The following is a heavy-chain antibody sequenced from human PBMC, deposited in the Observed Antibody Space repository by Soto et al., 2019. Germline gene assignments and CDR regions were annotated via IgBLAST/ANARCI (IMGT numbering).Heavy chain of an antibody. Sequence: SVKVSCKASGRTFSSYAISWVRQAPGQGLEWMGGLIPIFGTANYPQKFQGRVTITADESTSTAYMELSSLRSEDTAVYYCAGPIVVVVAATQDYYGMDVWGQGTTVTVSS. CDR3: AGPIVVVVAATQDYYGMDV. J-gene: IGHJ6*02. CDR2: LIPIFGTA. CDR1: GRTFSSYA. D-gene: IGHD2-15*01. V-gene: IGHV1-69*13.